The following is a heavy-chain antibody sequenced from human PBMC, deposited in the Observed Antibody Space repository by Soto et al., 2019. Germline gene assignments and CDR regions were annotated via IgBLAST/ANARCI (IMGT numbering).Heavy chain of an antibody. CDR2: IYWDDDM. V-gene: IGHV2-5*02. D-gene: IGHD3-16*01. Sequence: QITLKESGPTLVKPTQTLTLTCTFSGFSLSTSGVGVGWIRQPPGKALEWLALIYWDDDMRYSPSLKSRLTITKDTSKNQVVLTMTNMDPVDTATYYCAHSLYDYVWGTNWFDPWGQGTLVTVSS. J-gene: IGHJ5*02. CDR3: AHSLYDYVWGTNWFDP. CDR1: GFSLSTSGVG.